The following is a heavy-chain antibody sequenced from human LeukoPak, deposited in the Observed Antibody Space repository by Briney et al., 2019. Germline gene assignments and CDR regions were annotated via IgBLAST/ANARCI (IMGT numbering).Heavy chain of an antibody. CDR1: GYSFTNSW. Sequence: GESLKISCKGSGYSFTNSWIGWVRQMPGKGLECMGISYPADSDTRYSPSFQGHVTISADKSISTAYLQWSSLRASDTALYYCATISSNSFDNWGQGTLVTVSS. CDR2: SYPADSDT. D-gene: IGHD2-2*01. J-gene: IGHJ4*02. CDR3: ATISSNSFDN. V-gene: IGHV5-51*01.